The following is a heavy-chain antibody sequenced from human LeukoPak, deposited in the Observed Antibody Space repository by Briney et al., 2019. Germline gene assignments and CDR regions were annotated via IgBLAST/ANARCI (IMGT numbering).Heavy chain of an antibody. CDR2: IYYSGST. D-gene: IGHD6-19*01. J-gene: IGHJ4*02. Sequence: SETLSLTCTVSGGSISSYYWSWIRQPPGKGLEWIGYIYYSGSTNYNPSLKSRVTISVDTSKNQFFLKLSSVTAADTAVYYCARRPGYSSGWSDFDYWGQGTLVTVSS. CDR1: GGSISSYY. CDR3: ARRPGYSSGWSDFDY. V-gene: IGHV4-59*08.